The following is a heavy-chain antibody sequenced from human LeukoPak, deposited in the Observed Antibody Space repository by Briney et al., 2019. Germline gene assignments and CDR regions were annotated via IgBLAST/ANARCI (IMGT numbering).Heavy chain of an antibody. CDR3: ARGPDIVVVTAIDY. CDR2: IYYSGST. CDR1: GGSISSYY. Sequence: SETLSLTCTVSGGSISSYYWSWIRQRPGKGLGWSGYIYYSGSTNYNPSLKSRVTISVDTSKNQFSLKLSSVTAADTAVYYCARGPDIVVVTAIDYWGQGTLVTVSS. V-gene: IGHV4-59*01. J-gene: IGHJ4*02. D-gene: IGHD2-21*02.